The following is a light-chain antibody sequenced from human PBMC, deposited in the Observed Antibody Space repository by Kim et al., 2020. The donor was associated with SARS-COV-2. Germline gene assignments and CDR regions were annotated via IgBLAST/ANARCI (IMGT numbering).Light chain of an antibody. CDR1: SSDVGRYNL. CDR2: EGS. CDR3: CSYAGSSTVV. V-gene: IGLV2-23*01. J-gene: IGLJ2*01. Sequence: QSITISCTGTSSDVGRYNLVSWYQQHPGKAPKLMIYEGSKRPSGVSNRFSGSKSGNTASLTISGLQAEDEADYYCCSYAGSSTVVFGGGTQLTVL.